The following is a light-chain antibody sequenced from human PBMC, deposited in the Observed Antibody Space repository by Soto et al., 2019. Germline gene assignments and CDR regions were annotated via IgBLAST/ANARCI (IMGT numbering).Light chain of an antibody. CDR3: QQRSNWPPD. J-gene: IGKJ3*01. Sequence: EVMMTQFPDTVSVTAGETVTLSCGASQSVSSYLAWYQQKPGQAPRLLIYDASNRATGIPARFSGSGSGTDFTLTISSLEPEDFAVYYCQQRSNWPPDFGPGTKVDIK. V-gene: IGKV3-11*01. CDR2: DAS. CDR1: QSVSSY.